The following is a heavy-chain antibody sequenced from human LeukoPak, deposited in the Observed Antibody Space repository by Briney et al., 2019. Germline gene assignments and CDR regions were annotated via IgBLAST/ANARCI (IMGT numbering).Heavy chain of an antibody. Sequence: SETLSPTCAVYGGSFSGYYWSWIRQPPGKGLEWIGEINHSGSTNYNPSLKSRVTISVDTSKNQFSLKLSSVTAADTAVYYCARGGWDFWSGSMPPREHWGQGTLVTVSS. D-gene: IGHD3-3*01. CDR2: INHSGST. J-gene: IGHJ4*02. CDR1: GGSFSGYY. V-gene: IGHV4-34*01. CDR3: ARGGWDFWSGSMPPREH.